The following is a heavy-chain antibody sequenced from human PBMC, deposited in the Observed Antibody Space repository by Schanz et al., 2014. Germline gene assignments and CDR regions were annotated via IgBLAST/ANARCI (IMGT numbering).Heavy chain of an antibody. D-gene: IGHD6-19*01. Sequence: EVQLVESGGGLIQPGGSLRLSCAVSGFSVSTNYMSWVRQAPGKGLEWVSTISGSGGSTYYADSVKGRFTISRDNSKNTLYLQMNSLRPEDTALYYCVGIHVAVAEAFYWGQGTLVTVSS. CDR2: SGSGGST. J-gene: IGHJ4*02. CDR1: GFSVSTNY. CDR3: VGIHVAVAEAFY. V-gene: IGHV3-66*03.